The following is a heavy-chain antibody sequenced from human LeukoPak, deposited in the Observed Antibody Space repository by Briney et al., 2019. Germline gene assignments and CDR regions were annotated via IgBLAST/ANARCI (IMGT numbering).Heavy chain of an antibody. CDR2: INPNSGGT. CDR1: GYTFTGYY. CDR3: ARGLYPGIAAAGTQA. Sequence: ASVKVSCKASGYTFTGYYMHWVRQAPGQGLDWMEWINPNSGGTNYAQKFQGRVTMTRDTSISTAYMELSRLRSDDTAAYYCARGLYPGIAAAGTQAWGQGTLVTVSS. D-gene: IGHD6-13*01. V-gene: IGHV1-2*02. J-gene: IGHJ5*02.